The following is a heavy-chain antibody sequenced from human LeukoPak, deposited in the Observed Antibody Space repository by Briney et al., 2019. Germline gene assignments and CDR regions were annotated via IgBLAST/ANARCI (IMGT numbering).Heavy chain of an antibody. CDR3: AKCLSGVYNWFDP. CDR2: ISYDGSNK. V-gene: IGHV3-30-3*02. J-gene: IGHJ5*02. D-gene: IGHD3-10*01. Sequence: GGSLRLSCAASGFTFSSYAMHWVRQAPGKGLEWVAVISYDGSNKYYADSVKGRFTISRDNSKNTLYLQMNSLRAEDTAVYYCAKCLSGVYNWFDPWGQGTLVTVSS. CDR1: GFTFSSYA.